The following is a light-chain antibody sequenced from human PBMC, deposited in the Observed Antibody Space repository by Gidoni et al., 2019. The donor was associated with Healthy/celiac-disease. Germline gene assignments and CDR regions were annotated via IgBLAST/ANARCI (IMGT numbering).Light chain of an antibody. J-gene: IGLJ2*01. CDR1: SGSVSTSYY. CDR3: VLYMGGGISV. V-gene: IGLV8-61*01. Sequence: QTVVTQEPSFSVSPGGTVTLTCGLSSGSVSTSYYPSWYQQTPGQAPRTLIYSTNPRSSGVPGRFSGSILGNKAALTITGAQADDESDYYCVLYMGGGISVFGGGTKLTVL. CDR2: STN.